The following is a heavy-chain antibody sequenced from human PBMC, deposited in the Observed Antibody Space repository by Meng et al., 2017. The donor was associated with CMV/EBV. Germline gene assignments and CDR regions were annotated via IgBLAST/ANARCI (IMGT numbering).Heavy chain of an antibody. V-gene: IGHV4-39*01. CDR3: ARLYVVPADRDAFDI. CDR2: IYYSGIT. D-gene: IGHD2-2*01. Sequence: SETLSLTCTVSGGSISSSSYYWGWIRQPPGKGLEWIGSIYYSGITYYNPSLKSRVTIFVDTSKNQFSLKMSSLAAADTAVYYWARLYVVPADRDAFDIWGQGTMVTVSS. CDR1: GGSISSSSYY. J-gene: IGHJ3*02.